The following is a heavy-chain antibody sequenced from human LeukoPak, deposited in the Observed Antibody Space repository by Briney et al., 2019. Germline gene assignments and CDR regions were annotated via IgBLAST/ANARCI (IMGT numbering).Heavy chain of an antibody. CDR2: IDPNDSYT. Sequence: GESLKISCKGSGYSFSNYWISWVRQMPGKGLEWMGRIDPNDSYTKYSPSFQGHVTMSTDKSMTTAYLQWSSLKASDTAMYYCTRLTDYNILTGYYSDYWGQGTLVTVSS. V-gene: IGHV5-10-1*01. J-gene: IGHJ4*02. CDR3: TRLTDYNILTGYYSDY. D-gene: IGHD3-9*01. CDR1: GYSFSNYW.